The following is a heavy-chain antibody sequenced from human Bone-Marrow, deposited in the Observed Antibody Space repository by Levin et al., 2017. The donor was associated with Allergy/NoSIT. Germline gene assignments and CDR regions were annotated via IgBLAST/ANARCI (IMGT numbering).Heavy chain of an antibody. CDR2: LYFSDTS. J-gene: IGHJ4*02. CDR3: ARAAVGGYTSSWYYFDN. V-gene: IGHV4-39*07. Sequence: SETLSLTCTVSGASINSRSYYWGWIRQPPGTGLEWIGSLYFSDTSYYNPSLRSRVTISVDSSKNQFSLRLNSVTAADTAMYYCARAAVGGYTSSWYYFDNWGQGTLVTVSS. D-gene: IGHD6-13*01. CDR1: GASINSRSYY.